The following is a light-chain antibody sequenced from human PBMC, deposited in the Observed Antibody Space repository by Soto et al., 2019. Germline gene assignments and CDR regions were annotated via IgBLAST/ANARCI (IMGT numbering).Light chain of an antibody. CDR1: SSNIGAGYD. Sequence: QSVLAQPPSLSGAPGQRVTISCTGSSSNIGAGYDVHWYQQLPGTAPKLLIYGNSNRPSGVPDRFSGSKSGTSASLAITGLQAEDEADYYCQSYDSSLSGWGVFGGGTKLTVL. CDR2: GNS. J-gene: IGLJ2*01. CDR3: QSYDSSLSGWGV. V-gene: IGLV1-40*01.